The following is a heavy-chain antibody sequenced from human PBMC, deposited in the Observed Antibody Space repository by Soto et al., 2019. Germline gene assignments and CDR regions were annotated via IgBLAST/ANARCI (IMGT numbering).Heavy chain of an antibody. J-gene: IGHJ4*02. D-gene: IGHD3-10*01. V-gene: IGHV4-31*03. CDR1: GGSISSGGYY. Sequence: SETLSLTCTVSGGSISSGGYYWSWIRQHPGKGLEWIGYIYYSGSTYYNPSLKSRVTISVDTSKNQFSLKLSSVTAADTAVYYCARGGYGSGSYYFLRSFDYWGQGTLVTVSS. CDR3: ARGGYGSGSYYFLRSFDY. CDR2: IYYSGST.